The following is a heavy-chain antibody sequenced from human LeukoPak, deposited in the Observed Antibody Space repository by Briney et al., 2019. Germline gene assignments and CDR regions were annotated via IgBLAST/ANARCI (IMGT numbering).Heavy chain of an antibody. CDR2: IYYSGST. CDR3: ARGEDCSSTSCYSSLYYMDV. Sequence: SETLSLTCTVSGGSISSGDYYWSWIRQPPGKGLEWIGYIYYSGSTYYNPSLKSRVTISVDTSKNQFSLKLSSVTAANTAVYYCARGEDCSSTSCYSSLYYMDVWGKGTTVTVSS. D-gene: IGHD2-2*01. CDR1: GGSISSGDYY. V-gene: IGHV4-30-4*08. J-gene: IGHJ6*03.